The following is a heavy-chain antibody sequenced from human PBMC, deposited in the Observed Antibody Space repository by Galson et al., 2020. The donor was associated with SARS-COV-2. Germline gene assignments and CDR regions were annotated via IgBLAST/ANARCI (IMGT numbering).Heavy chain of an antibody. Sequence: SETLSLTCTVSGGSISSSSYYWGWIRQPPGKGLEWIGSIYYSGSTYYNPSLKSRVTISVDTSKNQFSLKLSSVTAADTAVYYCARWEGYGSGSHNWFDPWGQGTLVTVSS. CDR2: IYYSGST. CDR3: ARWEGYGSGSHNWFDP. D-gene: IGHD3-10*01. J-gene: IGHJ5*02. CDR1: GGSISSSSYY. V-gene: IGHV4-39*01.